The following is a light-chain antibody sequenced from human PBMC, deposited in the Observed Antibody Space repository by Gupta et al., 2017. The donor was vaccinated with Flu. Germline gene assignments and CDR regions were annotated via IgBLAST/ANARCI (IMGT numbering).Light chain of an antibody. CDR1: QSISSY. CDR2: AAY. J-gene: IGKJ3*01. V-gene: IGKV1-39*01. CDR3: QQSSLLT. Sequence: DIQMTQSPSSLSASVGDRVTITCRASQSISSYLNWEQQKPGNAPKILIYAAYSWSRAVILRFSGSGSGSDFTLTSRRRQHEDFDNYDAQQSSLLTFGHGTKVDIK.